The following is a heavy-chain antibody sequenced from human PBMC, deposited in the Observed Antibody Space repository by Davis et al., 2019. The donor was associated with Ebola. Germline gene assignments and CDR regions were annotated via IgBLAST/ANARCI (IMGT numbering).Heavy chain of an antibody. CDR1: GFTFSDYY. J-gene: IGHJ5*02. D-gene: IGHD3-3*01. CDR2: ISSSGSTI. Sequence: GESLKISCAASGFTFSDYYMSWIRQAPGKGLEWVSYISSSGSTIYYADSVKGRFTISRDNAKNSLYLQMNSLRAEDTAVYYCAKDVGLEWLFGASDNWFDPWGQGTLVTVSS. CDR3: AKDVGLEWLFGASDNWFDP. V-gene: IGHV3-11*01.